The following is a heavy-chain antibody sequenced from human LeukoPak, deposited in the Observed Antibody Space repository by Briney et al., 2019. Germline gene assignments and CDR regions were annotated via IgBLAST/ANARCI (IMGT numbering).Heavy chain of an antibody. CDR3: XXXXGXGAXXD. CDR1: GFTFSDYY. CDR2: ISSSGSTI. Sequence: XXXXSGFTFSDYYMSWIRQAPGKGLEWVSYISSSGSTIYYADSVKGRFTISRDNAKNSLYLQMNSLRAEDTAVYYXXXXXGXGAXXDWGQGTLVTVSS. V-gene: IGHV3-11*04. D-gene: IGHD1-26*01. J-gene: IGHJ1*01.